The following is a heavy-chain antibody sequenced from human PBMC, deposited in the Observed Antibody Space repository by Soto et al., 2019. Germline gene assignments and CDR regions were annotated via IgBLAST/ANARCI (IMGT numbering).Heavy chain of an antibody. CDR2: ISSSSSYI. CDR1: GFTFSSYS. D-gene: IGHD2-2*02. Sequence: PGGSLRLSCAASGFTFSSYSMNWVRQAPGKGLEWVSSISSSSSYIYYADSVKGRFTISRDNAKNSLYLQMNSLRAEDTAVYYCAREMSADCSSTSCYTLSYYYYYGMDVWGQGTTVTVSS. J-gene: IGHJ6*02. V-gene: IGHV3-21*01. CDR3: AREMSADCSSTSCYTLSYYYYYGMDV.